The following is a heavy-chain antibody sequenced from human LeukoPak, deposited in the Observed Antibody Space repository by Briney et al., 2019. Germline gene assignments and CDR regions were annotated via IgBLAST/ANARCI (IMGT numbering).Heavy chain of an antibody. D-gene: IGHD3-22*01. CDR2: IYYSGST. J-gene: IGHJ5*02. V-gene: IGHV4-59*01. Sequence: TSETLSLTCTVSGGSISSYYWSWIRQPPGKGLERIGYIYYSGSTNYNPSLKSRVTISVDTSKNQFSLKLSSVTAADTAVYYCARGSRITMISWGQGTLVTVSS. CDR3: ARGSRITMIS. CDR1: GGSISSYY.